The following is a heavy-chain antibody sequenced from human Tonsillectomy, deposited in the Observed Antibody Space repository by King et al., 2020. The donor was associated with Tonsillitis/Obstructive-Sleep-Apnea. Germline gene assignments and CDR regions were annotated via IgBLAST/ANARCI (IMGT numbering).Heavy chain of an antibody. J-gene: IGHJ3*02. Sequence: VQLQESGPGLVKPSQTLSLTCTVSGGSISSGGYYWSWIRQHPGKGLEWIGYIYYSGSTYYNPSLKSRVTISVDTSKNQFSLKLSSVTAAVTAVYYCARAGDGEGAFDIWGQGTMVTVSS. D-gene: IGHD3-16*01. CDR2: IYYSGST. CDR1: GGSISSGGYY. V-gene: IGHV4-31*03. CDR3: ARAGDGEGAFDI.